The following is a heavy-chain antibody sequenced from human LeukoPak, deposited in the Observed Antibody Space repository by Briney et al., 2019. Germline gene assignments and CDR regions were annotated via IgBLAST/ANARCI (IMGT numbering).Heavy chain of an antibody. J-gene: IGHJ5*02. CDR3: ARDNDDGDYVGWFDP. CDR2: IYYSGTA. V-gene: IGHV4-30-4*01. Sequence: PSQTLSLTCTVSGASISSGYYSWSWLRQSPGKGLEWIGYIYYSGTAYYSPSLKSRLTISLDTSKNHLSLKLTSVTAADTAIYYCARDNDDGDYVGWFDPWGQETLVTVSS. D-gene: IGHD4-17*01. CDR1: GASISSGYYS.